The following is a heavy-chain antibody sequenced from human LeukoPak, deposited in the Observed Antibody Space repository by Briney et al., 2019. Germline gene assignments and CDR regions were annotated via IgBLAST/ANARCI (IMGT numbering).Heavy chain of an antibody. Sequence: PGGSLRLSCAVSGFTVTDNYMSWVRQPPGKGLQWVSVIYPDGRTYYADSVKGRFTISRDISRNTLLLQMNSLRPDDTAVHYCARTNPVYGDYDYWGQGTLVTVSS. D-gene: IGHD4-17*01. J-gene: IGHJ4*02. V-gene: IGHV3-53*01. CDR1: GFTVTDNY. CDR2: IYPDGRT. CDR3: ARTNPVYGDYDY.